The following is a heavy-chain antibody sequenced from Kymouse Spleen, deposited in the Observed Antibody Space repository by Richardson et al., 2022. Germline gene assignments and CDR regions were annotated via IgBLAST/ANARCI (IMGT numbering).Heavy chain of an antibody. CDR1: GFTFDDYA. Sequence: EVQLVESGGGLVQPGRSLRLSCAASGFTFDDYAMHWVRQAPGKGLEWVSGISWNSGSIGYADSVKGRFTISRDNAKNSLYLQMNSLRAEDTALYYCAKDME*WLLLTTGAREPWSPSPQ. J-gene: IGHJ4*02. D-gene: IGHD3-22*01. V-gene: IGHV3-9*01. CDR2: ISWNSGSI. CDR3: AKDME*WLLLTT.